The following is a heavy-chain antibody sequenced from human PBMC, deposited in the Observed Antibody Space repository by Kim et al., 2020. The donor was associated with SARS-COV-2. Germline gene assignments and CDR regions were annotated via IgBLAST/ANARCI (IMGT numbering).Heavy chain of an antibody. D-gene: IGHD6-25*01. J-gene: IGHJ6*02. V-gene: IGHV3-72*01. Sequence: EYAPSVKGRFIVSRENSKDSLYLQMSSLKTAEAAVYYCARDTAAAMDVWGQGTTVTVSS. CDR3: ARDTAAAMDV.